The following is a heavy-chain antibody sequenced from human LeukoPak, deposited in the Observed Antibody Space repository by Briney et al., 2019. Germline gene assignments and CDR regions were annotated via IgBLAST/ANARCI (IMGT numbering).Heavy chain of an antibody. CDR1: GFTFSSYA. CDR3: AVADYSGYVGY. CDR2: ISGSGGST. Sequence: GGSLRLSCAASGFTFSSYAMSWVRQAPGKGLEWVSAISGSGGSTNYADSVKGRFTISRDNSKNTLYLQMNSLRAEDTAVYYCAVADYSGYVGYWGQGTLVTVSS. J-gene: IGHJ4*02. D-gene: IGHD5-12*01. V-gene: IGHV3-23*01.